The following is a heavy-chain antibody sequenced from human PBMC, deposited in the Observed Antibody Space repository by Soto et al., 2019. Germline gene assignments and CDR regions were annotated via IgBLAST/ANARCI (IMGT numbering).Heavy chain of an antibody. CDR3: AREGFWSGYYKVTGAFDI. J-gene: IGHJ3*02. D-gene: IGHD3-3*01. V-gene: IGHV1-46*01. CDR1: GYTFTSYY. Sequence: ASVKVSCKASGYTFTSYYMHWVRQAPGQGLEWMGIINPSGGSTSYAQKFQGRVTMTRDTSTSTVYMELSSLRSEDTAVYYCAREGFWSGYYKVTGAFDIWGQGTMVTVSS. CDR2: INPSGGST.